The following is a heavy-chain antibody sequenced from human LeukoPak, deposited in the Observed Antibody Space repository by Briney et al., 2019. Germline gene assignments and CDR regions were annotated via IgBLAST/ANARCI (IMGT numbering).Heavy chain of an antibody. CDR3: ARESTLEMATIFYAFDI. J-gene: IGHJ3*02. CDR2: INPSGGST. V-gene: IGHV1-46*01. Sequence: GASVKVSCKASGYTFTSYYIHWVRQAPGQGLECMGMINPSGGSTTYAQKFQGRVSMTRDMSTSTVYMELSNLIFDDTAVYYCARESTLEMATIFYAFDIWGPGTLVSVSS. CDR1: GYTFTSYY. D-gene: IGHD5-24*01.